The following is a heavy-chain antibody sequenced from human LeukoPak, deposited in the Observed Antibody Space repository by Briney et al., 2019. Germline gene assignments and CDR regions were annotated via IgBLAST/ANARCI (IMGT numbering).Heavy chain of an antibody. Sequence: SGGSLRLSCAASGFTFSSYEMNWVRQAPGKGLEWGSNIRSGGSTIYYADSVKGRFTISRDNAKNSLYLQMNSLRAEDTAVYYCARDKGLWFGELSHGAFDIWGQGTMVTVSS. CDR1: GFTFSSYE. D-gene: IGHD3-10*01. J-gene: IGHJ3*02. V-gene: IGHV3-48*03. CDR2: IRSGGSTI. CDR3: ARDKGLWFGELSHGAFDI.